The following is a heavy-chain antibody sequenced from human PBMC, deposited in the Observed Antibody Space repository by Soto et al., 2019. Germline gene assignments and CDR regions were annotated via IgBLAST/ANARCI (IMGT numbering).Heavy chain of an antibody. V-gene: IGHV4-59*08. J-gene: IGHJ6*02. CDR2: IYYSGST. CDR1: GGSISNSY. D-gene: IGHD2-2*01. CDR3: ARHVPYCSDTSHCAYGMDV. Sequence: PSETLSLTCTVSGGSISNSYWSWIRQSPGKGLEWIGYIYYSGSTNYNPSLKSRVTISVDTSKNQFSLKLSSVTAADTAVYYCARHVPYCSDTSHCAYGMDVWGQGTTVTVSS.